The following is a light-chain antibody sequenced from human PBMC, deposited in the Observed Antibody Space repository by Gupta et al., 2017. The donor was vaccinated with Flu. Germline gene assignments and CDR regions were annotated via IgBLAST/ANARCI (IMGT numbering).Light chain of an antibody. CDR2: LNSDGSH. V-gene: IGLV4-69*01. J-gene: IGLJ2*01. CDR1: RGHSSYA. Sequence: QLVLTQSPSASASLGASVKRTCPHSRGHSSYAIAWHHQQPEKGPRYLMKLNSDGSHSKGDGIPDRFSGSSSGAERYLTISSLQSEDEADYYCQTWGTGIQVFGGGTKLTVL. CDR3: QTWGTGIQV.